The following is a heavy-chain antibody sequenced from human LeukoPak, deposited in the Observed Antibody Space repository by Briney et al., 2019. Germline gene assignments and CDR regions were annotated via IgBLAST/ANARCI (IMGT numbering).Heavy chain of an antibody. CDR3: ARSITMIVDDAFDI. D-gene: IGHD3-22*01. CDR1: GFTVSSNY. V-gene: IGHV3-53*01. J-gene: IGHJ3*02. Sequence: GGSLRHSCAASGFTVSSNYMSWVRQAPGKGLEWVSVIYSGGSTYYADSVKGRFTISRDNSKNTLYLQMNSLRAEDTAVYYCARSITMIVDDAFDIWGQGTMVTVSS. CDR2: IYSGGST.